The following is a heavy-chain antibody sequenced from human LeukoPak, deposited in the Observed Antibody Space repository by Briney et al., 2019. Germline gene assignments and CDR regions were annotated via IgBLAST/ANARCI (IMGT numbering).Heavy chain of an antibody. CDR3: ARTYGDYYDSSGPGGFQH. Sequence: SETLSLTCTVSGGTISSYYWNWIRQPPGKGLEWIGYIHYSGSTNYNPSLKSRVTISVDTSKNQFSLKLSSVTAADTAVYYCARTYGDYYDSSGPGGFQHWGQGTLVTVSS. CDR1: GGTISSYY. J-gene: IGHJ1*01. CDR2: IHYSGST. V-gene: IGHV4-59*01. D-gene: IGHD3-22*01.